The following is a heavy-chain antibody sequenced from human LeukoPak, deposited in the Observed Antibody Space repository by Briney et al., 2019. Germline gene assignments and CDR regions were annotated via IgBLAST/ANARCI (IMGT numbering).Heavy chain of an antibody. CDR1: GFTFSSYS. D-gene: IGHD2-21*02. V-gene: IGHV3-48*04. CDR2: ISSSSSTI. CDR3: ARDLGYCGGDCYPYYYYGMDV. J-gene: IGHJ6*02. Sequence: GGSLRLSCAASGFTFSSYSMNWVRQAPGKGLEWVSYISSSSSTIYYADSVKGRFTISRDNAKNSLYLQMNSLRAEDTAVYYCARDLGYCGGDCYPYYYYGMDVWGQGTTVTVSS.